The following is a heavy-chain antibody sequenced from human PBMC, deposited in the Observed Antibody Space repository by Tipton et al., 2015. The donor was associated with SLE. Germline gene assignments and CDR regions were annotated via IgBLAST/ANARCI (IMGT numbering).Heavy chain of an antibody. J-gene: IGHJ4*02. V-gene: IGHV3-23*01. CDR2: ISGSGGST. D-gene: IGHD1-26*01. CDR3: AKDGRATGFDY. CDR1: GFTFSSYG. Sequence: SLRLSCAASGFTFSSYGMHWVRQAPGKGLEWVSAISGSGGSTYYADSVKGRFTISRDNSKNTLYLQMNSLRAEDTAVYYCAKDGRATGFDYWGQGTLVTVSS.